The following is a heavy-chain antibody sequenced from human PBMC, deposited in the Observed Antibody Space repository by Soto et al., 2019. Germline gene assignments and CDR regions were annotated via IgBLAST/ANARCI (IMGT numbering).Heavy chain of an antibody. V-gene: IGHV3-30-3*01. CDR3: ARDPWRPYYYDSSGYYDY. D-gene: IGHD3-22*01. J-gene: IGHJ4*02. CDR1: GFTFSSYA. Sequence: QVQLVESGGGVVQPGRSLRLSCAASGFTFSSYAMHWVRQAPGKGLEWVAVISYDGSNKYYADSVKGRFTISRDNSKNTLYLQMNSLRAEDTAVYYCARDPWRPYYYDSSGYYDYWGQGILVTVSS. CDR2: ISYDGSNK.